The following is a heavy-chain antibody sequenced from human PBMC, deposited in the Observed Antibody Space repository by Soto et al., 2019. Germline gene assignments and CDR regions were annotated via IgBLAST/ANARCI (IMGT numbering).Heavy chain of an antibody. CDR2: IGASGDIT. CDR3: AKDDFTDRGDDYFDY. CDR1: GFSFRNFA. J-gene: IGHJ4*02. Sequence: GGSLRLSCAASGFSFRNFAMSWVRQAPGKGLEWVAGIGASGDITWYADSVKGRLSISRDNSKNTLYLQLNSLRFEDTAVYYCAKDDFTDRGDDYFDYWGPGTLVTVSS. D-gene: IGHD2-21*02. V-gene: IGHV3-23*01.